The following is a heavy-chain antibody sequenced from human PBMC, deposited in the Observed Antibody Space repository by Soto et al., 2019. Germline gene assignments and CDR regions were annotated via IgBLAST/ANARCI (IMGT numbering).Heavy chain of an antibody. CDR3: ARVNYGDYGGVYDY. V-gene: IGHV3-74*01. Sequence: EVQLVASGGGLVQPGGSLRLSCAASGFTVSSYLMHWVRQAPGKGLVWVSRINSDGSSTSFADSVKGRFTISRDNAKNTLYLQMTSLRAEDTAVYYCARVNYGDYGGVYDYWAREPWSPSPQ. D-gene: IGHD4-17*01. CDR2: INSDGSST. CDR1: GFTVSSYL. J-gene: IGHJ4*02.